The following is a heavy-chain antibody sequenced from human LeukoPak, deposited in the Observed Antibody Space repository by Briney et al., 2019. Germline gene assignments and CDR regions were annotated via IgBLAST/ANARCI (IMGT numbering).Heavy chain of an antibody. J-gene: IGHJ3*01. Sequence: ASVKVSCKVSGYTLTELSMHWVRQAPGQGLEWMGWISTYNGNTDYAQKFQGRVTMTTDTSTSTAYMGLRSLRPDDTAIYYCARFRLALDAFDVWGQGTMVTVSS. CDR3: ARFRLALDAFDV. D-gene: IGHD3-9*01. CDR1: GYTLTELS. CDR2: ISTYNGNT. V-gene: IGHV1-18*01.